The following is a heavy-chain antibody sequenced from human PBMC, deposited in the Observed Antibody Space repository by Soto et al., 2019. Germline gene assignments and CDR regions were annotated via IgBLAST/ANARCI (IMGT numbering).Heavy chain of an antibody. CDR1: GFTFGSYA. D-gene: IGHD1-26*01. V-gene: IGHV3-23*01. CDR2: ISGAGGTT. CDR3: AKNLVRYPN. J-gene: IGHJ4*02. Sequence: GGSLRLSCSASGFTFGSYAMSWVRQAAGRGLEWVSGISGAGGTTYYADSVKGRFTVSREIPKNTLYRQMNSLIAEDTAVYYWAKNLVRYPNWGQGTLVTVS.